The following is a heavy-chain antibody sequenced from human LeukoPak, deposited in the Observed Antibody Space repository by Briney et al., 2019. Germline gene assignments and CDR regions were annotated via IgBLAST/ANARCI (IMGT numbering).Heavy chain of an antibody. J-gene: IGHJ4*02. CDR1: GFTVSSNY. CDR3: AGVVGATGGLDY. Sequence: PGGSLRLSCGASGFTVSSNYMSWVRQAPGKGLEWVSVIYSGGSTYYADSVKGRFTISRDNSKNALYLQMNSLRAEDTAVYYCAGVVGATGGLDYWGQGTLVTVSS. CDR2: IYSGGST. D-gene: IGHD1-26*01. V-gene: IGHV3-53*01.